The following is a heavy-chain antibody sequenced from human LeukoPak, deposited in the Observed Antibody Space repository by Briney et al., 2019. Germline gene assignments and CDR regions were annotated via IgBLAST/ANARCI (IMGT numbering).Heavy chain of an antibody. V-gene: IGHV3-7*01. CDR1: GFTFSSYW. CDR2: IKQDGSEK. Sequence: PGGSLRLSCAASGFTFSSYWMCWVRQAPGKGLEWVANIKQDGSEKYYVDSVKGRFTISRDNAKNSLYLQMNSLRAEDTAVYYCARLRYSSSWYISYYYYGMDVWGQGTTVTVSS. J-gene: IGHJ6*02. D-gene: IGHD6-13*01. CDR3: ARLRYSSSWYISYYYYGMDV.